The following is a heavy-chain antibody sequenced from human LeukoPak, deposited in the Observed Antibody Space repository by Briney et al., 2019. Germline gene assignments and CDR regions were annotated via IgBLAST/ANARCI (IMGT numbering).Heavy chain of an antibody. Sequence: PGGSLRLSCAASGFTFSSYEMNWVRQAPGKGLEWVSYISSSGSTIYYADSVKGRFTISRDNAKNSLYLQMNGLRAEDTAVYYCASFSYYDSSGYFPFDYWGQGTLVTVSS. CDR3: ASFSYYDSSGYFPFDY. CDR1: GFTFSSYE. D-gene: IGHD3-22*01. CDR2: ISSSGSTI. V-gene: IGHV3-48*03. J-gene: IGHJ4*02.